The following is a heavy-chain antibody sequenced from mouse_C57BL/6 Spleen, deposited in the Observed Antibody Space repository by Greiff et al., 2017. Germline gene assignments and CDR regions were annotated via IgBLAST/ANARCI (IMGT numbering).Heavy chain of an antibody. CDR1: GFTFSDYG. CDR3: ASHHGNYPTWDFDV. Sequence: EVKLMESGGGLVKPGGSLKLSCAASGFTFSDYGMHWVRQAPEKGLEWVAYISSGSSTINYAEAVKGRFTISRDNAKNTLFLQMTSLRSEDTAMYYCASHHGNYPTWDFDVWGTGTTVTVSS. CDR2: ISSGSSTI. V-gene: IGHV5-17*01. D-gene: IGHD2-1*01. J-gene: IGHJ1*03.